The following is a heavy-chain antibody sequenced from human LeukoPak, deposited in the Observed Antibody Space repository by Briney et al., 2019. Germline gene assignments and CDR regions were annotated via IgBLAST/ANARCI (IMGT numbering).Heavy chain of an antibody. J-gene: IGHJ4*02. CDR3: ATQILLCHYY. V-gene: IGHV4-34*12. CDR2: TLYSGST. CDR1: GGSFSGYY. Sequence: SETLSLTCAVYGGSFSGYYWSWIRQPPGKGLEWIGSTLYSGSTYYSPSLKSRVTISVDTSKNQFSLKLSSVTAADTAVYYCATQILLCHYYWGQGTLVTVSS. D-gene: IGHD2/OR15-2a*01.